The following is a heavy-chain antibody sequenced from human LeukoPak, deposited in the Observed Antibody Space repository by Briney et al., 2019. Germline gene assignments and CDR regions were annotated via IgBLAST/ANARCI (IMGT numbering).Heavy chain of an antibody. CDR2: ISGSGGST. Sequence: GGSLRLSCAASGFTFSSYAMSWVRQAPGKGLEWVSAISGSGGSTCYADSVKGRFTISRDNSKNTLYLQMDSLRAEDTAVYYCAKAGYYYDSSGYYISDYFDYWGQGTLVTVSS. V-gene: IGHV3-23*01. CDR1: GFTFSSYA. CDR3: AKAGYYYDSSGYYISDYFDY. D-gene: IGHD3-22*01. J-gene: IGHJ4*02.